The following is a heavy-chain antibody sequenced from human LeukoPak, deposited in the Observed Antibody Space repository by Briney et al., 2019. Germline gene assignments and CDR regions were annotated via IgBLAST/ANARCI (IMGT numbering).Heavy chain of an antibody. V-gene: IGHV3-69-1*01. J-gene: IGHJ3*02. CDR1: RFTLNNFA. Sequence: GGCLRLSRAPSRFTLNNFAMKWVRQAPRKGLEWVSGISSSSITYYPAPLTGRFTISRDNAKNQQFLQMKSLSAEDTAVYYCARVRGGSGRSYAADAFDIWGQGTMVTVSS. CDR3: ARVRGGSGRSYAADAFDI. CDR2: ISSSSIT. D-gene: IGHD1-26*01.